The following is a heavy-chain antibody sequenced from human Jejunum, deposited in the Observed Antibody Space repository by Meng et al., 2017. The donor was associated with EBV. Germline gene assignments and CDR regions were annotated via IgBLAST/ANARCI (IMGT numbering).Heavy chain of an antibody. J-gene: IGHJ4*02. CDR2: IYWDENK. D-gene: IGHD4-17*01. Sequence: QITLKESGPTLVKPTETLTPTCTVSGFSLSTSGVGVGWIRQPPGKALEWLAHIYWDENKRYSTSLRSRLSIMKDTSKSQVVLTMTNMDPVDTATYYCARRYGDYVRYFDSWGQVILVTVSS. CDR3: ARRYGDYVRYFDS. V-gene: IGHV2-5*02. CDR1: GFSLSTSGVG.